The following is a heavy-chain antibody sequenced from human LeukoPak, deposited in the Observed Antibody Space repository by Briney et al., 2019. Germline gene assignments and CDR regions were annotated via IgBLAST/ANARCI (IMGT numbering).Heavy chain of an antibody. Sequence: PSETLSLTCTVSGDSISSGGYYWSWIRQHPGKGLEWIGYIYYSGSTYYNPSLQSRVTISVGTSKNQFSLKLSSVTAADTAVYYCARDSAPSRYSGCYYPHWYFDLWGRGTLVTVSS. V-gene: IGHV4-31*03. CDR1: GDSISSGGYY. D-gene: IGHD1-26*01. CDR3: ARDSAPSRYSGCYYPHWYFDL. CDR2: IYYSGST. J-gene: IGHJ2*01.